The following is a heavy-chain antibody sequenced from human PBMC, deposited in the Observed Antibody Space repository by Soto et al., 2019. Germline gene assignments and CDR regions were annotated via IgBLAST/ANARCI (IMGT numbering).Heavy chain of an antibody. J-gene: IGHJ4*02. D-gene: IGHD2-2*01. CDR3: ARTARVPDF. CDR2: IYHTGVT. Sequence: QVQLQESGPGLVKPSETLSLTCTVSGASITTYYWSWFRQPPGQGLESLGYIYHTGVTNTNPSLPGRLSISIDTAKNQFSLKLSSVTSADTAIYYCARTARVPDFWGPGILVTVSS. CDR1: GASITTYY. V-gene: IGHV4-59*01.